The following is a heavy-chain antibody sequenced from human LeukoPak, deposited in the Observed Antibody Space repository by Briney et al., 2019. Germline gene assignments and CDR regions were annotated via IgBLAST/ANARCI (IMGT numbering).Heavy chain of an antibody. V-gene: IGHV4-59*12. J-gene: IGHJ4*02. D-gene: IGHD2-15*01. CDR1: GGSISSYY. CDR2: IYYSGST. CDR3: ARFGRYCSGGSCYVDY. Sequence: SETLSLTCTVSGGSISSYYWSWIRQPPGKGLEWIGYIYYSGSTNYNPSLKSRVTISLDTSKNQFSLSLSSVTAADTAVYYCARFGRYCSGGSCYVDYWGQGTLVTVSS.